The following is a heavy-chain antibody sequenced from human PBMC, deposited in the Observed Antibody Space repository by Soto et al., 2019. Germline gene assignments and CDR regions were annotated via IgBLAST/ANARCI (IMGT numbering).Heavy chain of an antibody. CDR2: TYYRSKWYN. D-gene: IGHD6-19*01. Sequence: PSQTLSLTCAISGDSVSSNSAAWNWIRQSPSRGLEWLGRTYYRSKWYNDYAVSVKSRITINPDTSKYQFSLQLNSVTPEDTAVYYCATSHIAVAGRGYWFDPWGQGTLVTVSS. CDR1: GDSVSSNSAA. CDR3: ATSHIAVAGRGYWFDP. J-gene: IGHJ5*02. V-gene: IGHV6-1*01.